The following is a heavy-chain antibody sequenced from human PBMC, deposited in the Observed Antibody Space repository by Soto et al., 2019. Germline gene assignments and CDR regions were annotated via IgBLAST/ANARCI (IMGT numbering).Heavy chain of an antibody. J-gene: IGHJ6*02. V-gene: IGHV3-33*01. CDR2: IWYDGSNK. Sequence: QVQLVESGGGVVQPGRSLRLSCAASGFTFSSYGMHWVRQAPGKGLEWVAVIWYDGSNKYYADSVKGRFTISRDNSKNTLYLQMNSLRAEDTAVYYCASLLPLWDRQAYYYYYGMDVWGQGTTVTVSS. CDR3: ASLLPLWDRQAYYYYYGMDV. D-gene: IGHD1-26*01. CDR1: GFTFSSYG.